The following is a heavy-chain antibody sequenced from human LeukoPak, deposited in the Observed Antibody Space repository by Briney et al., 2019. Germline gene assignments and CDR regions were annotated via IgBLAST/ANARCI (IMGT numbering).Heavy chain of an antibody. V-gene: IGHV4-31*03. CDR2: IFYTGRV. Sequence: SETLSLTCTVSGGSISSGVYYWSWIRQHPGKGLEWMGYIFYTGRVSYNPSLKSRITISVDSTRNHFSLEVSSVTAADTAVYYCARTVGARTFYFDHWGHRTLVTVSS. D-gene: IGHD1-26*01. CDR1: GGSISSGVYY. CDR3: ARTVGARTFYFDH. J-gene: IGHJ4*01.